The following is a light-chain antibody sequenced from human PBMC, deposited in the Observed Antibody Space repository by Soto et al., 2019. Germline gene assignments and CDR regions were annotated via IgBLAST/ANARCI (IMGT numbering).Light chain of an antibody. Sequence: DIQMTQSPSTLSASVGDRGTITCRASQSISSWLAWYQQKPGKAPKLLIYDASSLESGVPSRFSGSGSGTEFTLTISSLQPDDFATYYCQQYNSYWTLGQGNKVDI. CDR3: QQYNSYWT. V-gene: IGKV1-5*01. J-gene: IGKJ1*01. CDR2: DAS. CDR1: QSISSW.